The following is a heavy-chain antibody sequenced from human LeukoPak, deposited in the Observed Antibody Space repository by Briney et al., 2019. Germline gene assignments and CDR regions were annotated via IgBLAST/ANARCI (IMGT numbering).Heavy chain of an antibody. J-gene: IGHJ4*02. CDR3: ARDGGGGSGSYARYSEY. CDR1: GGSINSSSYS. Sequence: SETLSLTCTVSGGSINSSSYSWGWIRQPPGKGLEWIGTIYYSGSTYYNPSLKSRVIISVDTSKNQFSLKLSSMTAADTAVYYCARDGGGGSGSYARYSEYWGQGTLVTVSS. CDR2: IYYSGST. V-gene: IGHV4-39*07. D-gene: IGHD3-10*01.